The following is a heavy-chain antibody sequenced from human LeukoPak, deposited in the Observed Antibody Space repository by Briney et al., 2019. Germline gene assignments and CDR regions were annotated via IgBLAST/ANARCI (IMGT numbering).Heavy chain of an antibody. V-gene: IGHV3-23*01. J-gene: IGHJ4*02. CDR2: ISGSGGST. CDR1: GFTFSSYA. CDR3: AKDSGDSSGYFTGYFDY. Sequence: GGSLRLSCAASGFTFSSYAMSWVRRAPGKGLEWVSAISGSGGSTYYADSVKGRFTISRDNSKNTLYLQMNSLRAEDTAVYYCAKDSGDSSGYFTGYFDYWGQGTLVTVSS. D-gene: IGHD3-22*01.